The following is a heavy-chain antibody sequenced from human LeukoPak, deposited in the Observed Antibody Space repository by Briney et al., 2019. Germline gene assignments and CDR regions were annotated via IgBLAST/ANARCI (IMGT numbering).Heavy chain of an antibody. V-gene: IGHV5-51*01. D-gene: IGHD3-10*01. CDR3: ARSGDDIISGARVYYMDV. CDR1: GYSLTSYW. J-gene: IGHJ6*03. Sequence: GESLKISCKGSGYSLTSYWIGWVRQMPGKGLEWMGIIYPGYSDTRYSPSFQGQVTISAYKSISTAYLQWSSLKASDTAMYYCARSGDDIISGARVYYMDVWGKGTTVTVSS. CDR2: IYPGYSDT.